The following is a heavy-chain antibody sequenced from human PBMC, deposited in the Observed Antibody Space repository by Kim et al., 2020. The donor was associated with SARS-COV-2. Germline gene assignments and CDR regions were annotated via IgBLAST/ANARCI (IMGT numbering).Heavy chain of an antibody. V-gene: IGHV3-30*18. J-gene: IGHJ6*01. D-gene: IGHD3-9*01. CDR1: GFTFSSYG. CDR2: ISYDGSNK. CDR3: AKDVGYFDWLSYGMDV. Sequence: GGSLRLSCAASGFTFSSYGMHWVRQAPGKGLEWVAVISYDGSNKYYADSVKGRFTISRDNSKNTLYLQMNSLRAEDTAVYYCAKDVGYFDWLSYGMDVWG.